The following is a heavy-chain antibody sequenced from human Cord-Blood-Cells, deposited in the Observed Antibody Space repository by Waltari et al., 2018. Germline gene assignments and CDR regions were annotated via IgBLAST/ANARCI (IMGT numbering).Heavy chain of an antibody. Sequence: QVQLQESGPGLVKPSETLSLTCTVSGGSISSHYWSWIRQPPGKGLEWIGYIYYSGSTNYNPALKSRVTISVDTSKTQFSLKLSSVTAADTAVYYCARLELGWSYFDYWGQGTLVTVSS. J-gene: IGHJ4*02. D-gene: IGHD1-7*01. V-gene: IGHV4-59*11. CDR3: ARLELGWSYFDY. CDR2: IYYSGST. CDR1: GGSISSHY.